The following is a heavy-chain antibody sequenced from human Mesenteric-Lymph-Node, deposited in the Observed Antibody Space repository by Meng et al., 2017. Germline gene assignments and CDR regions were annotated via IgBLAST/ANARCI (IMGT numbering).Heavy chain of an antibody. CDR2: IIPIFGTA. CDR3: ARGIIVVVPAASRDYYYYYGMDV. Sequence: SVKVSCKASGDTFSSYAISWVRQAPGQGLEWMGGIIPIFGTANYAQKFQGRVTITADESTSTAYMELSSLRSEDTAVYYCARGIIVVVPAASRDYYYYYGMDVWGQGTTVTVSS. J-gene: IGHJ6*02. D-gene: IGHD2-2*01. CDR1: GDTFSSYA. V-gene: IGHV1-69*13.